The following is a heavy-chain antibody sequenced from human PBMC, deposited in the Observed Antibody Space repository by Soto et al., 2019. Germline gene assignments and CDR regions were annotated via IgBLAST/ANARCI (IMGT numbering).Heavy chain of an antibody. D-gene: IGHD7-27*01. CDR3: ARAKFESTGWHQFDI. J-gene: IGHJ4*02. CDR1: GGSFTVHF. V-gene: IGHV4-34*01. CDR2: VSHSGNT. Sequence: SETLSLTCTVSGGSFTVHFWRWIRHPPGKGLEWIGEVSHSGNTKYYPSLRSRVTLSVDSSKNQISLALTPVTAADTAVYYCARAKFESTGWHQFDIWGQGTLVTVSS.